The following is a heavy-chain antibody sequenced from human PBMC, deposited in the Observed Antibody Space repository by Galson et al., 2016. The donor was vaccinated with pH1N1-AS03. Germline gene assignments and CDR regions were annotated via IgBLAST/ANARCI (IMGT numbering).Heavy chain of an antibody. J-gene: IGHJ4*02. CDR2: INDSGEAT. CDR1: GFTFSSHV. V-gene: IGHV3-23*01. Sequence: SLRLSCAASGFTFSSHVMAWVRQAPGKGLEWISSINDSGEATYYAESVKGRFTISRDNTDNTLYLQMDSLRAEDTALYYCAKDRLTSLVVQGGIDHWGQGSLVAVAS. D-gene: IGHD3-16*01. CDR3: AKDRLTSLVVQGGIDH.